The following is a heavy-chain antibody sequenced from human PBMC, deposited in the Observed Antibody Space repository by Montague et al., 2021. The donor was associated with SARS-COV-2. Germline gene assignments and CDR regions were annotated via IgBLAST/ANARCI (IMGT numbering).Heavy chain of an antibody. CDR2: VTYRGST. Sequence: SETLSLTCSVSGGSMSSYHWVWIRQPPGKGLEWIGYVTYRGSTNYNFYLKSRVTISLDTYKNRFSLRVTSVTAADTAVNYCARDVRYYYDQWGQGILVTVSS. V-gene: IGHV4-59*01. CDR1: GGSMSSYH. D-gene: IGHD3-10*01. J-gene: IGHJ4*02. CDR3: ARDVRYYYDQ.